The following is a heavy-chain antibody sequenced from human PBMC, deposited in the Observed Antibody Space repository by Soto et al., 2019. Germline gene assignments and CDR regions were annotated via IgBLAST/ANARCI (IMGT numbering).Heavy chain of an antibody. CDR2: ISYDGSNK. V-gene: IGHV3-30*18. CDR3: AKEQAVDWNYSSFDY. CDR1: GFTFSSYG. Sequence: QVQLVESGGGVVQPGRSLRLSCAASGFTFSSYGMHWVRQAPGKGLEWVAVISYDGSNKYYADSVKGRFTISRDNSKNTLYLQMNSLRAEDTAVYYCAKEQAVDWNYSSFDYWGQGTLVTVSS. J-gene: IGHJ4*02. D-gene: IGHD1-7*01.